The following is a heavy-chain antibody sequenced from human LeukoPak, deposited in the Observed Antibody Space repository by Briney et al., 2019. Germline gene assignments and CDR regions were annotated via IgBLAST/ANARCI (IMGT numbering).Heavy chain of an antibody. V-gene: IGHV3-7*01. CDR1: GFTFSSYW. CDR3: VRKGEVYDY. CDR2: IKDDGSEK. J-gene: IGHJ4*02. Sequence: PGGSLRLSCAAFGFTFSSYWMSWVRQAPGKGLEWVANIKDDGSEKHYVDSVKGRFTISRDNAKNSLYLQMNSLRVEDTAVYYCVRKGEVYDYWGQGTLVTVSS.